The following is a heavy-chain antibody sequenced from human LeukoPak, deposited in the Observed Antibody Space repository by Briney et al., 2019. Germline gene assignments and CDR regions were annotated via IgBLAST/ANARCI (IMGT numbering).Heavy chain of an antibody. Sequence: GGSLRLSCAASGFSVSGYWMNWVRQAPGKGLVWVSRMNSDGSITDCADSVKGRFTISRDTATNTLYLRMDSLRAEDMGVYYCARASPMIDYWGQGTLVIVSS. D-gene: IGHD3-22*01. J-gene: IGHJ4*02. CDR3: ARASPMIDY. CDR2: MNSDGSIT. CDR1: GFSVSGYW. V-gene: IGHV3-74*01.